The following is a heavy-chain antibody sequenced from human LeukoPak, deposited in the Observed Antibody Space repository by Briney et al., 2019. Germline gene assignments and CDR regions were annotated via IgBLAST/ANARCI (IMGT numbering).Heavy chain of an antibody. CDR3: AKDQGRGYSSSWYSFDY. D-gene: IGHD6-13*01. CDR2: ISGSGGST. J-gene: IGHJ4*02. V-gene: IGHV3-23*01. Sequence: PGGSLRLSCAASGFTFSSYAMSWVRQAPGKGLEWVSAISGSGGSTYYADSGKGRFTISRDNSKNTLYLQINSLRAEDTAVYYCAKDQGRGYSSSWYSFDYWGQGTLVTVSS. CDR1: GFTFSSYA.